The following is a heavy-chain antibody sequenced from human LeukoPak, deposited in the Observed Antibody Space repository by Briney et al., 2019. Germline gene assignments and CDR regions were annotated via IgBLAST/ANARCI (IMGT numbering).Heavy chain of an antibody. CDR3: ARDGSSLHYYYYMDV. D-gene: IGHD1-26*01. Sequence: GASVKVSCKASGYTFTSYGINWVRQATGQGLEWMGWMNPNSGNTGYAQKFQGKVTITRNTSISTAYMELSSLRSEDTAVYYCARDGSSLHYYYYMDVWGKGTTVTVSS. CDR1: GYTFTSYG. V-gene: IGHV1-8*03. CDR2: MNPNSGNT. J-gene: IGHJ6*03.